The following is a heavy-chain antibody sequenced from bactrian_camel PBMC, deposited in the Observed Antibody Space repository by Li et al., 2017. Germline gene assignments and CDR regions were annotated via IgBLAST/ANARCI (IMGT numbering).Heavy chain of an antibody. J-gene: IGHJ4*01. V-gene: IGHV3S54*01. CDR2: RDDYGTPT. Sequence: HVQLVESGGGLVQPGGSLRLSCAASGNLFRRASCMGWFRQAPGREREGVALRDDYGTPTYAYADSVKGRFTVSTDNTKNAVYLQMDSLTPEDTAMYYCAAGSSRGVPFRERGYPYWGQGTQVTVS. D-gene: IGHD3*01. CDR1: GNLFRRAS. CDR3: AAGSSRGVPFRERGYPY.